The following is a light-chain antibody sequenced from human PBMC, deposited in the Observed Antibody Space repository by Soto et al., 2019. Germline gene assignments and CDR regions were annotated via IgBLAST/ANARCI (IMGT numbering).Light chain of an antibody. J-gene: IGKJ3*01. CDR2: DAA. CDR1: QSVSSSY. CDR3: QLYGRSSQCT. Sequence: EIVLTQSPDTLSLSPGERATLSCRASQSVSSSYLAWYEHKPGQAPRLLMYDAANRATGIPDRFSGSRSGTDFTLTISRLEPEELSVYYGQLYGRSSQCTVGPGTDVHIK. V-gene: IGKV3-20*01.